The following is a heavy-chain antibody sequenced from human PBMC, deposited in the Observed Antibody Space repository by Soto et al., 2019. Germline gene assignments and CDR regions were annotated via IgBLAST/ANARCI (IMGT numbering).Heavy chain of an antibody. J-gene: IGHJ3*02. CDR3: ARSYYYDSSGYYANDAFDI. CDR1: GGSISSSSYY. D-gene: IGHD3-22*01. CDR2: TYYSGST. Sequence: QLQLQESGPGLVKPSETLSLTCTVSGGSISSSSYYWGWIRQPPGKRLEWIGSTYYSGSTYYNPSLKSRVTISGDTSKNQFSLKLSSVTAADTAVYYCARSYYYDSSGYYANDAFDIWGQGTMVTVSS. V-gene: IGHV4-39*01.